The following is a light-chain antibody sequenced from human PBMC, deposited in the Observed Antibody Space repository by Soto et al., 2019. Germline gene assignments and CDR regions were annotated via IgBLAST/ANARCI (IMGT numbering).Light chain of an antibody. Sequence: DIQMTQSNSFLSASVGDRVTITCRASQSISSWLAWYQQMPGKAPKLLIYDASSLHSGVPSRFSGSGSGTEFTLTISSLQPDDFATYYCQQYNTYSWTFGQGTKVDIK. CDR1: QSISSW. V-gene: IGKV1-5*01. CDR3: QQYNTYSWT. J-gene: IGKJ1*01. CDR2: DAS.